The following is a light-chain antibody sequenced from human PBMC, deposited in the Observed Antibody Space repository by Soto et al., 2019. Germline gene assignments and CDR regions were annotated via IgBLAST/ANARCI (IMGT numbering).Light chain of an antibody. CDR3: QQYGSSPPIT. CDR1: QSVSSSY. Sequence: EIVLTQSPGTLSLSPGERATLSCRASQSVSSSYLAWYQQTPGQAPRLLIYGASSRATGIPDRFSGSGSGTDFTLTISRLEPEDFAVYYCQQYGSSPPITFGQGTRWRL. J-gene: IGKJ5*01. V-gene: IGKV3-20*01. CDR2: GAS.